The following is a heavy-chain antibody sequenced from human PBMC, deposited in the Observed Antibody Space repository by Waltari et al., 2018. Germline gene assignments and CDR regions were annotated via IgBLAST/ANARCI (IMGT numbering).Heavy chain of an antibody. V-gene: IGHV4-30-4*08. CDR3: ARPRSAYYYYGMDV. CDR1: GVSLTYAGHY. CDR2: VYRSGST. D-gene: IGHD3-3*01. J-gene: IGHJ6*02. Sequence: QVQLQESGPGLVKPSQTLSLTCTVSGVSLTYAGHYWTWIRQRPGQGLEWIGYVYRSGSTYYNPSLKSRVTISLDTSRNHFSLTLTSVTAADTALYYCARPRSAYYYYGMDVWGQGTTVTVSS.